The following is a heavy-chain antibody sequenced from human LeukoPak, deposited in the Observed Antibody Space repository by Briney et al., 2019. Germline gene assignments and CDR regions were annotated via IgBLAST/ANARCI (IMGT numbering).Heavy chain of an antibody. V-gene: IGHV3-48*03. CDR3: TRRDSYFDY. Sequence: GGCLRLSCAASGISFSSYEMNWVRQAPGKGLEWVSYISRGGSTIYYADSVKGRFTISRDNAKNSLYLQMTSLRAEDTAVYYCTRRDSYFDYWGQGTLVTVSS. J-gene: IGHJ4*02. CDR1: GISFSSYE. CDR2: ISRGGSTI.